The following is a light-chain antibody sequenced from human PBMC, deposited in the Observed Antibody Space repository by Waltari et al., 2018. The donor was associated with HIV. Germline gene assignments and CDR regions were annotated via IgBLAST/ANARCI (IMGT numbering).Light chain of an antibody. CDR2: WAS. Sequence: DIVMTQSPDSLAVSLGERATINCKSSQSILYSSNNKNYLAWYQQKPGKPPKLLIYWASAREPGVPDRFSGSGSGTDFTLTISSLQAEDMAVYYCQQYFGTPITFGPGTKVDIK. J-gene: IGKJ3*01. CDR1: QSILYSSNNKNY. CDR3: QQYFGTPIT. V-gene: IGKV4-1*01.